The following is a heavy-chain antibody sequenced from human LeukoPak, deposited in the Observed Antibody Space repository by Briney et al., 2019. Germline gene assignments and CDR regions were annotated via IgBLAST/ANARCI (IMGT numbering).Heavy chain of an antibody. V-gene: IGHV3-48*03. D-gene: IGHD2-15*01. CDR3: ARDCSGGSCYYYYGMDV. Sequence: GGSLRLSCAASGFTFSSYEMNWVRRAPGKGLEWVSYISSSGSTIYYADSVKGRFTISRDNAKNSLYLQMNSLRAEDTAVYYCARDCSGGSCYYYYGMDVWGQGTTVTVSS. CDR2: ISSSGSTI. CDR1: GFTFSSYE. J-gene: IGHJ6*02.